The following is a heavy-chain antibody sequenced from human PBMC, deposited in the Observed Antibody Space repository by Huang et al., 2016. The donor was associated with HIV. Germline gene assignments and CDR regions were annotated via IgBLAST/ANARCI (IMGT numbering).Heavy chain of an antibody. J-gene: IGHJ5*02. D-gene: IGHD1-26*01. CDR2: IYYSGSN. Sequence: QLQLQESGPGLGKPSETLSLTCTVSGGSLSSSSYYWGWIRQPPGKGLEWIGSIYYSGSNSYNPSLKSRVTISVDTSKNQFSLKLSSVTAADTAVYYCARRKLGKHKWFDPWGQGTLVTVSS. CDR3: ARRKLGKHKWFDP. CDR1: GGSLSSSSYY. V-gene: IGHV4-39*01.